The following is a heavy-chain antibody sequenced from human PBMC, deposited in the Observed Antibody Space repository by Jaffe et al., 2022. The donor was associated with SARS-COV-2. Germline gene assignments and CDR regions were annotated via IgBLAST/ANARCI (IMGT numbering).Heavy chain of an antibody. CDR3: ARGPDNIWGSYGFDV. V-gene: IGHV4-39*01. CDR1: GGSTSSGSHY. J-gene: IGHJ2*01. Sequence: QLQLQESGPGPVKPSETLSLTCFVSGGSTSSGSHYWGWVRQPPGKGLEWVASMYHSGSTYYNPSLKGRGTISVDTSKNQFSLTLNSVTAADTAVYYCARGPDNIWGSYGFDVWGRGTLVTVSS. D-gene: IGHD3-16*01. CDR2: MYHSGST.